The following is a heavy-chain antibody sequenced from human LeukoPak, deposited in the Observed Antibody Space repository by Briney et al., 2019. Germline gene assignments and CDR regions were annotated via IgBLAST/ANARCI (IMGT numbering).Heavy chain of an antibody. J-gene: IGHJ5*02. CDR3: ARGYASGTYST. Sequence: SETLSLTCTVSGGSTSGDYWSWIRQPAGEGLEWMGRIYASGNTYYNPSLKSRVTMSIDTSNNQFSLKLNSVTAADTAVYYCARGYASGTYSTWGQGALVTDSS. CDR2: IYASGNT. V-gene: IGHV4-4*07. CDR1: GGSTSGDY. D-gene: IGHD3-10*01.